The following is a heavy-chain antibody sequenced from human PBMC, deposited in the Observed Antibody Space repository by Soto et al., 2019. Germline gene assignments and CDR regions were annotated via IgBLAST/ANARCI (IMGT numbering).Heavy chain of an antibody. CDR3: ARDHYYYDSTGGDDAFDI. CDR2: IWYDGSNK. CDR1: GFTFSSYG. D-gene: IGHD3-22*01. Sequence: PGGSLRLSCAASGFTFSSYGMHWVRQAPGKGLEWVAVIWYDGSNKYYADSVKGRFTISRDNSKNTLYLQMNSLRAEDTAVYYCARDHYYYDSTGGDDAFDIWGQGTMVTVSS. V-gene: IGHV3-33*01. J-gene: IGHJ3*02.